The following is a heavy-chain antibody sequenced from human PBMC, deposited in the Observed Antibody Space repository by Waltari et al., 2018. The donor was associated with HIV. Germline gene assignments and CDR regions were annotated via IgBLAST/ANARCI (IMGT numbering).Heavy chain of an antibody. D-gene: IGHD1-26*01. Sequence: QVQLVQSGAEVKKPGSSVKVSCKASGGTFSSYAISWVRQAPGQGLEWMGGIIPIFCTANYAQKCQGRVTITADESTSTAYMELSSLRSEDTAVYYCARDLSGQDAFDIWGQGTMVTVSS. J-gene: IGHJ3*02. CDR1: GGTFSSYA. CDR3: ARDLSGQDAFDI. CDR2: IIPIFCTA. V-gene: IGHV1-69*01.